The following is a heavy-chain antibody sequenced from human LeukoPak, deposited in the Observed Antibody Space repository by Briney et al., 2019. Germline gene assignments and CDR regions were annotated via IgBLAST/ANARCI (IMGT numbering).Heavy chain of an antibody. CDR1: GDSVSSSSAA. Sequence: SQTLSLTCAISGDSVSSSSAAWNWIRQSPSRGLEWLGRTYYRSKWYNDYAVSVKSRITINPDTSKNQFSLQLNSVTPEDTAVYYCARGGGKANWGPKGYYYYGMDVWGQGTTVTVSS. V-gene: IGHV6-1*01. CDR2: TYYRSKWYN. J-gene: IGHJ6*02. CDR3: ARGGGKANWGPKGYYYYGMDV. D-gene: IGHD7-27*01.